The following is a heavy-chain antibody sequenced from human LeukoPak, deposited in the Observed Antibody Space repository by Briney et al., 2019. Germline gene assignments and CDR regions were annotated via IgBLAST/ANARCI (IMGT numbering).Heavy chain of an antibody. CDR3: TRDFPDFYDSSGAPSY. D-gene: IGHD3-22*01. J-gene: IGHJ4*02. V-gene: IGHV3-49*04. Sequence: PGGSLRLSCAASGFTFSSYAMSWVRQAPGKGLEWVGFIRSKAYGGTTEYAASVKGRFTISRDDSKSIAYLQMNSLKTEDTAVYYCTRDFPDFYDSSGAPSYWGQGTLVTVSS. CDR1: GFTFSSYA. CDR2: IRSKAYGGTT.